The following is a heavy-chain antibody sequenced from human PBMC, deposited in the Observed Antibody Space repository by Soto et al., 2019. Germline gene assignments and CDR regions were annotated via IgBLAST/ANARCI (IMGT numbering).Heavy chain of an antibody. CDR1: GFTFGDYA. Sequence: GGSLRLSCTASGFTFGDYAMSWVRQAPGKGLEWVGFIRSKAYGRTTEYAASVKGRFTISRDDSKSIAYLQMNSLKTEDTAVYYCTRARIAVAGGYFDYWGQGTLVTVSS. V-gene: IGHV3-49*04. CDR2: IRSKAYGRTT. D-gene: IGHD6-19*01. J-gene: IGHJ4*02. CDR3: TRARIAVAGGYFDY.